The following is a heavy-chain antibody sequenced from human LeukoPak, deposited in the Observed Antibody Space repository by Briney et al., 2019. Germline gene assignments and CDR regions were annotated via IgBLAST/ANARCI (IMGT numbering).Heavy chain of an antibody. D-gene: IGHD5-12*01. CDR3: AKDDPGGGYDFFDY. CDR1: GFTFDDYA. CDR2: ISGDGGST. V-gene: IGHV3-43*02. J-gene: IGHJ4*02. Sequence: GGSLRLSCAASGFTFDDYAMHWVRQAPGKGLEWVSLISGDGGSTYYADSVKGRFTISRDNSKNSLYLQMNSLRTEDTALYYCAKDDPGGGYDFFDYWGQGTLVTVSS.